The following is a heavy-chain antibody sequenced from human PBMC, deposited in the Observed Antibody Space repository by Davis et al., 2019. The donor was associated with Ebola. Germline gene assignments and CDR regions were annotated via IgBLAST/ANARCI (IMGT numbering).Heavy chain of an antibody. D-gene: IGHD6-13*01. CDR2: IYYSGST. J-gene: IGHJ5*02. Sequence: SETLSLTCAVSGGSISSGGYSWSWIRQPPGKGLEWMGYIYYSGSTNYNPSLKSRVTISVDTSKNQFSLKLSSVTAADTAMYYCARRGTSSWYAGWFDPWGQGTLVTVSS. V-gene: IGHV4-61*08. CDR1: GGSISSGGYS. CDR3: ARRGTSSWYAGWFDP.